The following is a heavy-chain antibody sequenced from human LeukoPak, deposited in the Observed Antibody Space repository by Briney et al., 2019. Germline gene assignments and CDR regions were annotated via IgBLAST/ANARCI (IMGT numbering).Heavy chain of an antibody. CDR2: SSSSGSLT. Sequence: GGSLRLSCEASGFSFSAYSMNWVRQAPGKGLEWLSYSSSSGSLTNYADSVKGRFTISRDNSKNTLYLQMNSLRAEDTAVYYCARGGYCSSTSCHGYNWNFNWSQGTLVTVSS. D-gene: IGHD2-2*01. J-gene: IGHJ4*02. CDR3: ARGGYCSSTSCHGYNWNFN. CDR1: GFSFSAYS. V-gene: IGHV3-48*01.